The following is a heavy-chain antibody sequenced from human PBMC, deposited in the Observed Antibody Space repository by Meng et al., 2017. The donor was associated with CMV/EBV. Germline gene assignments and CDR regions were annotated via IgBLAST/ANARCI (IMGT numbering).Heavy chain of an antibody. V-gene: IGHV1-18*01. CDR1: YG. Sequence: YGISWVQQGPGQGLEWMGWISAYNGNTNYAQKLQGRVTITTDTSTSTAYMELRSLRSDDTAVYYCARVIPSSGYCSSTSCYTSWFDPWGQGTLVTSPQ. D-gene: IGHD2-2*02. CDR3: ARVIPSSGYCSSTSCYTSWFDP. J-gene: IGHJ5*02. CDR2: ISAYNGNT.